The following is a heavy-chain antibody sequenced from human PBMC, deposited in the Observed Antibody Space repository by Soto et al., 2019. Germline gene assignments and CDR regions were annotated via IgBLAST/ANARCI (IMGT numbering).Heavy chain of an antibody. CDR2: INSDGSST. CDR1: GFTFSSYW. Sequence: PGGSLRLSCAASGFTFSSYWMHWVRQAPGKGLVWVSRINSDGSSTSYADSVKGRFTISRDNAKNTLYLQMNSLRAEDTAVYYCARDVVVVAATLYYYYGMDVWGQGTTVTSP. J-gene: IGHJ6*02. V-gene: IGHV3-74*01. CDR3: ARDVVVVAATLYYYYGMDV. D-gene: IGHD2-15*01.